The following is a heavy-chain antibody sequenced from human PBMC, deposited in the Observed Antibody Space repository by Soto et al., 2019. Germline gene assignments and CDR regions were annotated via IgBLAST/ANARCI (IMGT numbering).Heavy chain of an antibody. V-gene: IGHV5-51*01. CDR1: GNTFNNNW. CDR3: ARHRKTYYDSSGYPDY. J-gene: IGHJ4*02. CDR2: IYPGDSDT. Sequence: GESLKISCQGSGNTFNNNWIAWVRQMPGKGLEWMGIIYPGDSDTRYSPSFQGQVTISADKSISTAYLQWSSLKASDTAMYYCARHRKTYYDSSGYPDYWGQGTLVTVSS. D-gene: IGHD3-22*01.